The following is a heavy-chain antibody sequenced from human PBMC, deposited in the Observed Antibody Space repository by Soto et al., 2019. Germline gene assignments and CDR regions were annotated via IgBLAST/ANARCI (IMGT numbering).Heavy chain of an antibody. D-gene: IGHD2-15*01. CDR1: GGSISSGGYY. V-gene: IGHV4-31*03. CDR3: ARDAGLGFHYCSGGSCPTHYFDY. J-gene: IGHJ4*02. Sequence: SETLSLTCTVSGGSISSGGYYWSWIRQHPGKGLEWIGYIYYSGSTYYNPSLKSRVTISVDTSKNQFSLKLSSVTAADTAVYYCARDAGLGFHYCSGGSCPTHYFDYWGQGTLVTVSS. CDR2: IYYSGST.